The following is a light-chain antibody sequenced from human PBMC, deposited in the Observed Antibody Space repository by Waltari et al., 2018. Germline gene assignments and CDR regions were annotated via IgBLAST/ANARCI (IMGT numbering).Light chain of an antibody. J-gene: IGKJ4*01. CDR2: FGS. CDR3: QQYYNAPLT. V-gene: IGKV2-28*01. Sequence: DIVLTQSPLSLPVTPGEPASIPCRSSQSLLHRNGYNYLDWYLQKPGQSPQLLIYFGSTRASGVPDRFSVSGSGTDFTLTISSLQAEDVAVYYCQQYYNAPLTFGGGTKVEIK. CDR1: QSLLHRNGYNY.